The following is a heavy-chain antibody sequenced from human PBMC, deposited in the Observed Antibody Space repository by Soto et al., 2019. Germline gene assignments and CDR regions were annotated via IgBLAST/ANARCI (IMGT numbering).Heavy chain of an antibody. CDR1: GYTFTGYY. J-gene: IGHJ2*01. D-gene: IGHD3-3*01. V-gene: IGHV1-2*02. CDR3: ARDHYDFWSGYFWYFDL. CDR2: INPNSGGT. Sequence: ASVKVSCKASGYTFTGYYMHWVRQAPGQGLEWVGWINPNSGGTNYAQKFQGRVTMTRDTSISTAYMELSRLRSDDTAVYYCARDHYDFWSGYFWYFDLWGRGTLVTVSS.